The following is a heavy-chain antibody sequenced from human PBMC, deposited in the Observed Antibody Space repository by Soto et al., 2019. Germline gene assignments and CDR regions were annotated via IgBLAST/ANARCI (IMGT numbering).Heavy chain of an antibody. CDR3: TRGPRSTSTGTGAF. Sequence: GGSLRLSCVASGFTFDDYAMHWVRQAPGKGLEWVSGISRNGDSSGYADSVKGRFTISRDNAKNSLYLQMNALRVEDTAVYYCTRGPRSTSTGTGAFWGQGTLVTVSS. CDR1: GFTFDDYA. D-gene: IGHD1-1*01. CDR2: ISRNGDSS. J-gene: IGHJ4*02. V-gene: IGHV3-9*01.